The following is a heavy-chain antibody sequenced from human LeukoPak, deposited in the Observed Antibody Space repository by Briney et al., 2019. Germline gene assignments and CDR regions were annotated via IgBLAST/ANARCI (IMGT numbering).Heavy chain of an antibody. CDR2: IYSGGST. Sequence: GGSLRLSCAASGFTVSSNYMSWVRQAPGKGLEWVSVIYSGGSTYYADSVKGRFTISRDNAKNSLYLQMNSLRAEDTAVYYCARDGRGWELRAFDIWGQGTMVTVSS. J-gene: IGHJ3*02. V-gene: IGHV3-53*01. D-gene: IGHD1-26*01. CDR1: GFTVSSNY. CDR3: ARDGRGWELRAFDI.